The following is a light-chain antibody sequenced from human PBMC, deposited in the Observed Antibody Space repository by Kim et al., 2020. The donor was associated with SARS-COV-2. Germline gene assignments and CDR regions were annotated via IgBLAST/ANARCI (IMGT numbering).Light chain of an antibody. Sequence: DIQMTQSPSSLSASVGDRVTITCRASQSISSYLNWYQQKPGKAPKLLIYAASSLQSGVPSRFSGSGSGTDFTLTISSLQPEDFATYYCQRSYSTPRWTFGQGTKVDIK. J-gene: IGKJ1*01. CDR1: QSISSY. CDR2: AAS. V-gene: IGKV1-39*01. CDR3: QRSYSTPRWT.